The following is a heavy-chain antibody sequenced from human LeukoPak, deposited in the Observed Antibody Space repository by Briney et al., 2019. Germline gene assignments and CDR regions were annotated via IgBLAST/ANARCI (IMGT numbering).Heavy chain of an antibody. CDR3: ARQWELLPSHRTFDY. V-gene: IGHV1-2*02. D-gene: IGHD1-26*01. Sequence: ASVKVSCKASGYTFTGYYMHWVRQAPGQGLEWMGWINPNSGGTNYAQKFQGRVTMTRDTSISTAYMELSSVTAADTAVYYCARQWELLPSHRTFDYWGQGTLVTVSS. J-gene: IGHJ4*02. CDR1: GYTFTGYY. CDR2: INPNSGGT.